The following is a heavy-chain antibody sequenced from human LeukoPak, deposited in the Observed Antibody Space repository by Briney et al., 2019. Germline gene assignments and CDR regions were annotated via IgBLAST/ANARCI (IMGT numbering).Heavy chain of an antibody. CDR1: GYSISSGYY. CDR3: ARSRVGYGADY. D-gene: IGHD5-18*01. CDR2: IYTSGST. J-gene: IGHJ4*02. V-gene: IGHV4-61*02. Sequence: SETLSLTCTVSGYSISSGYYWGWIRQPAGKGLEWIGRIYTSGSTNYNPSLKSRVTISVDTSKNQFSLKLSSVTAADTAVYYCARSRVGYGADYWGQGTLVTVSS.